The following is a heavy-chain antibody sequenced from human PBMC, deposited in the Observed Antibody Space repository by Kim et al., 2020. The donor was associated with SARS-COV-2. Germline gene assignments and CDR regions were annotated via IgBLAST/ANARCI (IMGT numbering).Heavy chain of an antibody. CDR2: ISYDGSNK. CDR1: GFTFSSYG. CDR3: AKDRALGRSSGWNY. J-gene: IGHJ4*02. V-gene: IGHV3-30*18. Sequence: GGSLRLSCAASGFTFSSYGMHWVRQAPGKGLEWVAVISYDGSNKYYADSVKGRFTISRDNSKNTLYLQMNSLRAEDTAVYYCAKDRALGRSSGWNYWGQGTLVTVSS. D-gene: IGHD6-19*01.